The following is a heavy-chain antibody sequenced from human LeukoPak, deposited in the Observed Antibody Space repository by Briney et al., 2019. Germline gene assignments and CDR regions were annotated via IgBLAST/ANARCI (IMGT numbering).Heavy chain of an antibody. J-gene: IGHJ4*02. D-gene: IGHD3-10*01. Sequence: SETLSLTCTVSGGSISSYYWSWIRQPPGKGLEWIGYIYYSGSTNYNPSLKSRVTISVDTSKNQFSLKLSSVTAADTAVYYCAREDYYGTNFDYWGQGTLVTVS. CDR2: IYYSGST. CDR1: GGSISSYY. V-gene: IGHV4-59*01. CDR3: AREDYYGTNFDY.